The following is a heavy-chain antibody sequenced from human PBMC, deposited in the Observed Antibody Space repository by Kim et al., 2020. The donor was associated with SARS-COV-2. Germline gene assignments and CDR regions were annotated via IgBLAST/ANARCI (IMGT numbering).Heavy chain of an antibody. V-gene: IGHV6-1*01. Sequence: SQTLSLTCAISGDSVSSNSAAWSWIRQSPSRGLEWLGRTYYRSKWYNDYAVSVKSRITINPDTSKNQFSLQLNSVTPEDTAVYYCARVSYIAAAGMSKTRDHYYYGMDVWGQGTTVTVSS. D-gene: IGHD6-13*01. CDR2: TYYRSKWYN. J-gene: IGHJ6*02. CDR3: ARVSYIAAAGMSKTRDHYYYGMDV. CDR1: GDSVSSNSAA.